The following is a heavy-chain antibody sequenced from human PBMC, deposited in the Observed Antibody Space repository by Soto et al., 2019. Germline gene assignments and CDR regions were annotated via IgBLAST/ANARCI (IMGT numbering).Heavy chain of an antibody. CDR2: IYHSGST. V-gene: IGHV4-4*02. Sequence: QVQLQESGPGLVKPSGTLSLTCAVSGGSISSSNWWSWVRQPPGKGLEWIGEIYHSGSTNYNPSLKSRVTIAVDEYKNQFSLKLSSVTAADTAVYYCARVLGNDAFDIWGQGTMLTVSS. CDR3: ARVLGNDAFDI. CDR1: GGSISSSNW. D-gene: IGHD3-3*02. J-gene: IGHJ3*02.